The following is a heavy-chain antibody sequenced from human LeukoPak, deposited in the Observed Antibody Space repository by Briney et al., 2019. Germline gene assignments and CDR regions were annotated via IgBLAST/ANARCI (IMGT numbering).Heavy chain of an antibody. CDR2: IYYSGST. CDR3: ARVSSSWDLYFDY. V-gene: IGHV4-59*01. CDR1: GGSISSYY. D-gene: IGHD6-13*01. J-gene: IGHJ4*02. Sequence: PSETLSLTCTVSGGSISSYYWSWIRQPPGKGLEWIGYIYYSGSTNYNPSLKSRVTISVDTSKNQFSLKLSSVTAADTAVYYCARVSSSWDLYFDYWGQGTLVTVSS.